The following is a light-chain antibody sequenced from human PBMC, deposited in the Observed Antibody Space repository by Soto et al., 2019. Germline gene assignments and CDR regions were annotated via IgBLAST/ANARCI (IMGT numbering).Light chain of an antibody. J-gene: IGLJ1*01. CDR1: SSDVGGYNY. Sequence: QSVLTQPASVSGSPGQSITISCTGTSSDVGGYNYVSWYQQHPGKAPKLMIYEVSNRPSGVSIRFSGSKSGNTASLTISGLQAEDEADYYCSSYTPSSTQVFGTGTKVTVL. CDR2: EVS. CDR3: SSYTPSSTQV. V-gene: IGLV2-14*01.